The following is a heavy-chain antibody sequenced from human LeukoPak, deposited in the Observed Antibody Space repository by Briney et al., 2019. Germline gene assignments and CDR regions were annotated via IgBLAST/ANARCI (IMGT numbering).Heavy chain of an antibody. Sequence: GSLRLSGAASGFTFSGYTMHWVRQAPGKGLEWVAILSYDGSNKYSADSVKGRFTISRDNSKNTLFLQMNSLRDEDTAVYYCAREGDYGGKSGFGYWGQGTLVSVSS. CDR2: LSYDGSNK. CDR1: GFTFSGYT. J-gene: IGHJ4*02. D-gene: IGHD4-23*01. V-gene: IGHV3-30*04. CDR3: AREGDYGGKSGFGY.